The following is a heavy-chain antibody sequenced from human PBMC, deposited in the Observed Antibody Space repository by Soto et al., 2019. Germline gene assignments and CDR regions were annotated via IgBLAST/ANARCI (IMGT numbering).Heavy chain of an antibody. J-gene: IGHJ4*02. V-gene: IGHV3-7*01. Sequence: HPGGSLRLSCAASGFTFSSYWMSWVRQAPGQGLEWVANIKQDGSEKYYVDSVKGRFTISRDNAKNSLYLQMNSLRAEDTAVYYCAAYSGWYYFDYWGQGTLVTVSS. CDR1: GFTFSSYW. CDR2: IKQDGSEK. D-gene: IGHD6-19*01. CDR3: AAYSGWYYFDY.